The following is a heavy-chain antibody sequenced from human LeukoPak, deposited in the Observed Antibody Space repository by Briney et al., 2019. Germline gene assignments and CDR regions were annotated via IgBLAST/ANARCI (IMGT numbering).Heavy chain of an antibody. D-gene: IGHD3-9*01. CDR1: GFTFSNYA. CDR3: AKWGDYDVLTGYYDPDY. V-gene: IGHV3-23*01. CDR2: ITDSGGIT. Sequence: GGSLRLSCVASGFTFSNYAMSWVRQAPGKGLEWVSAITDSGGITYYADSVKGRFTISRDNPKNTLYMQMNSLRAEDTAVYYCAKWGDYDVLTGYYDPDYWGQGTLVTVSS. J-gene: IGHJ4*02.